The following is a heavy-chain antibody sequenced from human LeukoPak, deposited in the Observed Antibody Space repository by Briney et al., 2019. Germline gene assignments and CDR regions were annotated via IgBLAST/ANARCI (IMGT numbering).Heavy chain of an antibody. CDR3: AKGDSSSWVQYFDY. J-gene: IGHJ4*02. CDR1: GFTFSSYG. D-gene: IGHD6-13*01. CDR2: ISAVGDIR. V-gene: IGHV3-23*01. Sequence: GGSLRLSCAASGFTFSSYGMSWVRQAPGKGLEWVSAISAVGDIRNNADSVKGRFTISRDNSKNTLYLQMNSLRADDTAVYYCAKGDSSSWVQYFDYWGQGTLVTVS.